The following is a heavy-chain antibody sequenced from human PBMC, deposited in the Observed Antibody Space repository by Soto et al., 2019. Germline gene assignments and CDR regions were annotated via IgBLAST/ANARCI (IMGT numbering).Heavy chain of an antibody. J-gene: IGHJ4*02. CDR3: NGYYGSGSYYNLDY. CDR2: IIPVFGTA. CDR1: GGTFSSYA. Sequence: SVKVSCKASGGTFSSYAISWVRQAPGQGLEWMGGIIPVFGTANYAQKFQGRVTITADKSTSTAYMELSSLRSEDTAVYYCNGYYGSGSYYNLDYWGQGTLVTVSS. V-gene: IGHV1-69*06. D-gene: IGHD3-10*01.